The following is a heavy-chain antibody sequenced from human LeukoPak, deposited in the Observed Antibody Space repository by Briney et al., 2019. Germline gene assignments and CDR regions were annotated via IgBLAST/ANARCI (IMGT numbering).Heavy chain of an antibody. CDR1: GFTFSTYS. D-gene: IGHD5-12*01. CDR2: INYNGGST. Sequence: GGSLRLSCSASGFTFSTYSMHWVRQAPGRGLEYVPGINYNGGSTNYADSVKGRFTISRDNSKNTLYLQMNRLRTEDTAVYYCVTYSGYDPGRYWGQGTLVTVSS. V-gene: IGHV3-64D*06. CDR3: VTYSGYDPGRY. J-gene: IGHJ4*02.